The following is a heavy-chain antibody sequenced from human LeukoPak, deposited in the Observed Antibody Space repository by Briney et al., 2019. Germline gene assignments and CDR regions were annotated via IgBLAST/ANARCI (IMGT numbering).Heavy chain of an antibody. CDR1: GGTFSSYA. D-gene: IGHD1-1*01. J-gene: IGHJ3*02. V-gene: IGHV1-69*05. Sequence: ASVKVSCKASGGTFSSYAISWVRQAPGQGLEWMGGIIPIFGTANYAQKFQGRVTITTDESTSTAYMELSSLRSEDTAVYYCARAEERRGAFDIWGQGTMVTVSS. CDR2: IIPIFGTA. CDR3: ARAEERRGAFDI.